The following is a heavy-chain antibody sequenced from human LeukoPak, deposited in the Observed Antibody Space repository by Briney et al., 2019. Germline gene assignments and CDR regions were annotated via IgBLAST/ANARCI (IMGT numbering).Heavy chain of an antibody. CDR3: ARGLVKFDY. D-gene: IGHD3-9*01. CDR2: IISSSSPM. Sequence: LEWVSYIISSSSPMYYADSVKGRFTISRDNAKNSLYLQMDSLRAEDTAVYYCARGLVKFDYWGQGTLVTVSS. J-gene: IGHJ4*02. V-gene: IGHV3-48*01.